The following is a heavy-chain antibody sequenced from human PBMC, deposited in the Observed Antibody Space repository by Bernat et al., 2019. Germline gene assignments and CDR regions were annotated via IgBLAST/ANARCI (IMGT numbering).Heavy chain of an antibody. D-gene: IGHD2-15*01. CDR2: IYSGGST. J-gene: IGHJ3*02. CDR1: GFTVSSNY. Sequence: EVQLVETGGGLIQPGGSLRLSCAASGFTVSSNYMSWVRQAPGKGLEWVSVIYSGGSTYYADSVKGRFTISRDNSKNTLYLQMNSLRAEDTAVYYCAIRSCSGGSCYQNDAFDIWGQGTMVTVSS. V-gene: IGHV3-53*05. CDR3: AIRSCSGGSCYQNDAFDI.